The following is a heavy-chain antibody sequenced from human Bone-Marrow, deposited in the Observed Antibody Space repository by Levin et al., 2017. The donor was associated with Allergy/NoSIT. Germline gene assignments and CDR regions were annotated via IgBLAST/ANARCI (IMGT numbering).Heavy chain of an antibody. CDR1: RGSISSYY. D-gene: IGHD3-3*01. CDR2: IDHSGST. CDR3: ARGFSTLRFLEWYISFDP. J-gene: IGHJ5*02. V-gene: IGHV4-59*01. Sequence: PGGSLRLSCTVSRGSISSYYWSWIRQPPGKGLEWIGYIDHSGSTKYNPPLKSRVTMSIDTSKTQFSLRLTSVTAADTAVYYCARGFSTLRFLEWYISFDPWGQGTLVTVSS.